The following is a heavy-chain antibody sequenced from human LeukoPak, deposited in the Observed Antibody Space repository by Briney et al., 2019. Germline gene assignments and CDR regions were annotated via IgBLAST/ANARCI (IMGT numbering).Heavy chain of an antibody. J-gene: IGHJ4*02. Sequence: QAGGSVRLSCAASGFTVITNDMIWVRHAPGKGLEWVSVLYSDGNTKYADSVQGRFTISRDKSKNTLYLEMNSLSPDDTAVYYCARGVEPLAANTLAYWGQGTLVTVSS. CDR1: GFTVITND. CDR3: ARGVEPLAANTLAY. CDR2: LYSDGNT. D-gene: IGHD1-14*01. V-gene: IGHV3-53*01.